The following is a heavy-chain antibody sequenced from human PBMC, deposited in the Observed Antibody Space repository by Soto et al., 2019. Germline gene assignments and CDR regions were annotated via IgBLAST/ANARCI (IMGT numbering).Heavy chain of an antibody. V-gene: IGHV4-34*01. Sequence: QVQVQQWGPGLLKPSETLSLTCAVSGGSLRGHYWSWIRQSPEKGLEWIGEINYSGFTNYNPTLKSRVTISRDASKSQFSLRLSSMTAADSAVYFCARAAVKLGATLFDSWGQGTLVTVSS. CDR1: GGSLRGHY. CDR3: ARAAVKLGATLFDS. D-gene: IGHD1-26*01. J-gene: IGHJ4*02. CDR2: INYSGFT.